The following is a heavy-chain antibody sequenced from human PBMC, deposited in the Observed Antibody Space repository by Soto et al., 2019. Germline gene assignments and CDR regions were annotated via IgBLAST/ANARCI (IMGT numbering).Heavy chain of an antibody. D-gene: IGHD3-10*01. Sequence: SGTLSLTCTVSGGSVSSGSYYWSWIRQPPGKGLEWIGYIYYSGSTNYNPSLKSRVTISVDTSKNQFSLKLSSVTAADTAVYYCARARGVTNYYYYGMDVWGQGTTVTVSS. CDR2: IYYSGST. V-gene: IGHV4-61*01. CDR3: ARARGVTNYYYYGMDV. CDR1: GGSVSSGSYY. J-gene: IGHJ6*02.